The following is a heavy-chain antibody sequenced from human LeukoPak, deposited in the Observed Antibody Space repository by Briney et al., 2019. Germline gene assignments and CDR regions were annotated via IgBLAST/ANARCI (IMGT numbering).Heavy chain of an antibody. Sequence: SETLSLTCTVSGGSISSYYWSWIRQPPGKGLEWIGYIYYSGSTNYNPSLKSRVTISVDTSKNQFSLKLSSVTAADTAVYYCARVTEVAGTLDYWGQGTLVTVSS. V-gene: IGHV4-59*01. CDR2: IYYSGST. CDR1: GGSISSYY. J-gene: IGHJ4*02. D-gene: IGHD6-19*01. CDR3: ARVTEVAGTLDY.